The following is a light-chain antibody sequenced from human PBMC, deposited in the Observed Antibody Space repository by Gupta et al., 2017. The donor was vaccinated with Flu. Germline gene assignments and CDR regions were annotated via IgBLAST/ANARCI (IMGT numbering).Light chain of an antibody. Sequence: GDRVTITCRASQIVATYFSWYQQKPGKAPKLLIYEASNLQSGVPSRFTGSGSGTDFTLTISSLQPEDSATYYCQQSHITPWTFGQGTEVEV. CDR3: QQSHITPWT. V-gene: IGKV1-39*01. CDR1: QIVATY. J-gene: IGKJ1*01. CDR2: EAS.